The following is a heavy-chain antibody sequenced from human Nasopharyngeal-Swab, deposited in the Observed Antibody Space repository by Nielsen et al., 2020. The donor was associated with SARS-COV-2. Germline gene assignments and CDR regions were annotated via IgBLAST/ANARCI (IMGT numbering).Heavy chain of an antibody. Sequence: GESLKISCAASGFTFSSYGMHWVRQAPGKGLEWVAVISYDGSNKYYADSVKGRFTISRDNSKNTLYLQMNSLRAEDTAVYYCAKDTSGWFLDYWGQGTLATVSS. J-gene: IGHJ4*02. V-gene: IGHV3-30*18. D-gene: IGHD6-19*01. CDR1: GFTFSSYG. CDR3: AKDTSGWFLDY. CDR2: ISYDGSNK.